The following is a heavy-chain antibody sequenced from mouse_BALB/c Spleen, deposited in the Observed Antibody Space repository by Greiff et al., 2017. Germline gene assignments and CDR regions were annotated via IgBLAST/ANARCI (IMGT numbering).Heavy chain of an antibody. CDR3: ATYGYDHGFDY. CDR2: INPSSGYT. CDR1: GYTFNSYS. D-gene: IGHD2-2*01. V-gene: IGHV1-4*01. J-gene: IGHJ2*01. Sequence: VQLQQSGAELARPGASVKMSCKASGYTFNSYSMHWVKQRPGQGLEWIGYINPSSGYTNYDQKFKDKATLTADKSSSTAYMQLSSLTSEDSAVYYCATYGYDHGFDYWGQGTTLTVSA.